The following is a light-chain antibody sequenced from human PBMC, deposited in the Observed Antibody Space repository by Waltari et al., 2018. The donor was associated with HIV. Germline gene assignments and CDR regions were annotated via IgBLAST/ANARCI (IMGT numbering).Light chain of an antibody. CDR2: SNN. CDR3: AAWDDSLNGVV. V-gene: IGLV1-44*01. Sequence: QSVLTQPPSASGTPGQRVTISCSGSSSNIGSNTVNWCQQLPGTAPQLLIYSNNQPPSGVPDRFSGSKSGTSASLAISGLQSEDEADYYCAAWDDSLNGVVFGGGTKLTVL. CDR1: SSNIGSNT. J-gene: IGLJ2*01.